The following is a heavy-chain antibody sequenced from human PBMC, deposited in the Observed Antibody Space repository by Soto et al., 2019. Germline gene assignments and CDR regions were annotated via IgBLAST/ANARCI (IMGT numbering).Heavy chain of an antibody. CDR1: GFTFSSYS. CDR2: ISSSSSTI. D-gene: IGHD3-9*01. V-gene: IGHV3-48*01. Sequence: EVQLVESGGGLVQPGGSLRLSCAASGFTFSSYSMNWVRQAPGKGLEWVSYISSSSSTIYYADSVKGRFTISRDNAKNSLYMKMNSLRAEDTAVYYCARDQKQYYDILTGYYRHDAFDIWGQGTMVTVSS. CDR3: ARDQKQYYDILTGYYRHDAFDI. J-gene: IGHJ3*02.